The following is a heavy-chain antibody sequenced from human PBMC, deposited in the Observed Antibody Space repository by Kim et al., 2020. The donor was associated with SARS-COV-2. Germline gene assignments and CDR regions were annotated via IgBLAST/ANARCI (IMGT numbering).Heavy chain of an antibody. D-gene: IGHD6-13*01. Sequence: SETLSLTCTISGGSISSSSYYWGWIRQPPGKGLEWIGSIYYSGSTYYNPSLKSRVTISVDTSKNQFSLKLSSVTAADTAVYYCATNSGYSSSWVFDYWGQGTLVTVSS. CDR1: GGSISSSSYY. CDR3: ATNSGYSSSWVFDY. V-gene: IGHV4-39*01. CDR2: IYYSGST. J-gene: IGHJ4*02.